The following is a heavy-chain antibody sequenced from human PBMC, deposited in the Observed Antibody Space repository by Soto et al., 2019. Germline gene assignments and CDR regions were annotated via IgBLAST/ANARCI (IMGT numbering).Heavy chain of an antibody. Sequence: GGSLILSYAASGFSLSCYCIIWVRQAPGKGLEWVSYISSSSNIITYADSVKGRFTLSRDNAKNSLYLQMNSLRDEDTALYNCVRDHDWSFAYWGQGP. CDR1: GFSLSCYC. J-gene: IGHJ4*02. V-gene: IGHV3-48*02. CDR3: VRDHDWSFAY. CDR2: ISSSSNII. D-gene: IGHD3-9*01.